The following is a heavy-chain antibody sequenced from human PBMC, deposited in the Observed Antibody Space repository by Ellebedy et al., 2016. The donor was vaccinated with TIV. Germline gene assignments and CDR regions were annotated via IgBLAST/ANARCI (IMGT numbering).Heavy chain of an antibody. J-gene: IGHJ4*02. V-gene: IGHV3-72*01. CDR2: IRGKAYGGTT. Sequence: GESLKISCAASGFTFSDHHMDWVRQAPGKGLEWLGFIRGKAYGGTTEYAASVKGRFIISRDDSKRSVYLQMNSLKSEDTAVYFCARGNLHFDHWGQGTLVTVSS. CDR3: ARGNLHFDH. CDR1: GFTFSDHH.